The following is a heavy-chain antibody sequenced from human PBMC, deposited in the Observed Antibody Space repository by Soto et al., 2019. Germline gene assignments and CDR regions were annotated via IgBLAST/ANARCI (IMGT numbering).Heavy chain of an antibody. CDR2: INPNSGGT. J-gene: IGHJ6*02. D-gene: IGHD3-3*01. Sequence: QVQLVQSGAEVKKPGASVKVSCKASGYTFTGYYMHWVRQAPGQGLEWMGWINPNSGGTNYAQKFQGWVTMTRDTSISTAYMELSSMRSDDTAVYYWARCGAHYDFWSGYPVGGMDVWGQGTTVTVSS. CDR1: GYTFTGYY. CDR3: ARCGAHYDFWSGYPVGGMDV. V-gene: IGHV1-2*04.